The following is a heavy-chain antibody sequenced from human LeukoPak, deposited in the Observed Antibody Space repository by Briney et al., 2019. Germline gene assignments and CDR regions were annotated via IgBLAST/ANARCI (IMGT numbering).Heavy chain of an antibody. J-gene: IGHJ6*02. Sequence: GGSLRLSCAASGFTFSDYYMSWIRQAPGKGLEWVSYISSSGSTIYYADSVKGRFTISRDNAKNSLYLQMNSLRVEDTAVYYCASVAGPYYYHYYGMDVWGQGTAVTVSS. CDR1: GFTFSDYY. V-gene: IGHV3-11*01. CDR3: ASVAGPYYYHYYGMDV. CDR2: ISSSGSTI. D-gene: IGHD6-19*01.